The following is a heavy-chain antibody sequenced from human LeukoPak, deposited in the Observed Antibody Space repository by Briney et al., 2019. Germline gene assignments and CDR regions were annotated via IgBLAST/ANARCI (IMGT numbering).Heavy chain of an antibody. Sequence: PGGTLRLSCAASGFTFSSYGMSWVRQPPGKGLEWVSYISSSGSTIYYADSVKGRFAISRDNAKNSLYLQMNSLRAEDTAVYYCAELGITMIGGVWGKGTTVTISS. CDR2: ISSSGSTI. J-gene: IGHJ6*04. CDR3: AELGITMIGGV. D-gene: IGHD3-10*02. V-gene: IGHV3-48*04. CDR1: GFTFSSYG.